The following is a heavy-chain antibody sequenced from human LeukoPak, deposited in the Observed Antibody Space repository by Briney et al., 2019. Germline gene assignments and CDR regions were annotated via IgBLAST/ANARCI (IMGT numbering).Heavy chain of an antibody. V-gene: IGHV3-21*01. D-gene: IGHD2-2*01. CDR3: ARDPPLGYCSSSSCPHLDY. CDR1: GFTFSRYS. J-gene: IGHJ4*02. Sequence: GSLRLSCAAFGFTFSRYSMNWVRQAPGKGLEWVSSISSSSSFIYYADSVKGRFTISRDNAKNSLYLQMNSLRAEDTAVYYCARDPPLGYCSSSSCPHLDYWGQGTLVTVSS. CDR2: ISSSSSFI.